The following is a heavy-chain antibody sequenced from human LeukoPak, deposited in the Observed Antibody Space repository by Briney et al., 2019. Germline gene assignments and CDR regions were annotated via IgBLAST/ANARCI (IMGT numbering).Heavy chain of an antibody. Sequence: ASVKVSCKASGYTFTNYGISWVRQAPGQGLEWMGWISAYNGNTNYAQKLQGRVTMTTDTSTSTAYMELRSLRSDDTAVYYCARDGGYYYDSSGYPDYWGQGTLVTVSS. V-gene: IGHV1-18*01. CDR2: ISAYNGNT. CDR3: ARDGGYYYDSSGYPDY. J-gene: IGHJ4*02. D-gene: IGHD3-22*01. CDR1: GYTFTNYG.